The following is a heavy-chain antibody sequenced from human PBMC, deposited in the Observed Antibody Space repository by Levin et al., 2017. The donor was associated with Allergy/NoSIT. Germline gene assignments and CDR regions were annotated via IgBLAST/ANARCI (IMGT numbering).Heavy chain of an antibody. Sequence: PSETLSLTCAISGDSISSNSAAWNWIRQSPSRGLEWLGRTYYTSKWYNDYAVSVKSRITINPDTSKNQFSLQLNSVTPEDTAVYYCARLGRTTGTTPYGMDVWGQGTTVTVSS. D-gene: IGHD1-1*01. J-gene: IGHJ6*02. CDR2: TYYTSKWYN. V-gene: IGHV6-1*01. CDR3: ARLGRTTGTTPYGMDV. CDR1: GDSISSNSAA.